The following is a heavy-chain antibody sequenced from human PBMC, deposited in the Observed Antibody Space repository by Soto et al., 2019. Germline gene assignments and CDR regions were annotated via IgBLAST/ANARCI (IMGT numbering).Heavy chain of an antibody. CDR2: IIPIFGTA. D-gene: IGHD2-15*01. V-gene: IGHV1-69*01. CDR3: ARDGWDCSGGSCDPVRYYYGMDV. CDR1: GGTFSSYA. J-gene: IGHJ6*02. Sequence: QVQLVQSGAEVKKPGSSVKVSCKASGGTFSSYAISWVRQAPGQGLEWMGGIIPIFGTANYAQKFQGRVTINADESTSTAYMELSSLRSEDTAVYYCARDGWDCSGGSCDPVRYYYGMDVWGQGTTVTVSS.